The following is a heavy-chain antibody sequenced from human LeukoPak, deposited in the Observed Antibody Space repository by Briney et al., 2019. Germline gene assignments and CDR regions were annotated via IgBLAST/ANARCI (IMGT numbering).Heavy chain of an antibody. J-gene: IGHJ4*02. CDR3: TRDPILGAPDYFDY. CDR2: ITPSTSTI. V-gene: IGHV3-48*02. Sequence: PGGSLRLSCAASGLTFSTYSFNWVRQAPGKGLEWVSYITPSTSTIYYADSVKGRFTISRDNSKNTMYLQMNNLREEDTAVYYCTRDPILGAPDYFDYWGQGTLVTVSS. D-gene: IGHD1-26*01. CDR1: GLTFSTYS.